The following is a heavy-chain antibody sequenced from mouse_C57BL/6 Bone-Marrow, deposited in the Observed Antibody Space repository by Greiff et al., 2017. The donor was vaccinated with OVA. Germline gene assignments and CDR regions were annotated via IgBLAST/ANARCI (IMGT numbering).Heavy chain of an antibody. V-gene: IGHV5-4*03. D-gene: IGHD4-1*01. CDR1: GFTFSSYA. CDR2: ISDGGSYT. J-gene: IGHJ2*01. CDR3: ASAWDYYFDY. Sequence: EVMLVESGGGLVKPGGSLKLSCAASGFTFSSYAMSWVRQTPEKRLEWVATISDGGSYTYYPDNVKGRFTISRDNAKNNLYLQMSHLKSEDTAMYYCASAWDYYFDYWGQGTTLTVSS.